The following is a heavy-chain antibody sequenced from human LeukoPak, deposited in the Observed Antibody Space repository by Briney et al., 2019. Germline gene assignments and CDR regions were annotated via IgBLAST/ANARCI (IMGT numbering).Heavy chain of an antibody. D-gene: IGHD2-21*02. J-gene: IGHJ2*01. CDR2: IYCSGST. CDR3: ARETYCGGDCRYRDL. V-gene: IGHV4-59*01. CDR1: GGSLSSYY. Sequence: PSETLSLTCTVSGGSLSSYYWSWIRQPPGKGLEWVAYIYCSGSTNYNPSLKSRLTISADRSKHQFSLKLSSVTAADTAVYYCARETYCGGDCRYRDLWGRGTLVTVSS.